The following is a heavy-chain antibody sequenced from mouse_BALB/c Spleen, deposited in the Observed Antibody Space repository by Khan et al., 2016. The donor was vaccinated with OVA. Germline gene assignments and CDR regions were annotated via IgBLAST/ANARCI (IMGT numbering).Heavy chain of an antibody. CDR2: VYPGTGYT. CDR3: ARDGAYGNYAWFAY. D-gene: IGHD2-1*01. Sequence: QVQLKQSGAELVRPGASVNLSCKTSGYIFTSYWIHWVKQRSGQGLEWIARVYPGTGYTYYNEKFKGQATLTADKSSSTAYLQPSSLKSEDAAVYFCARDGAYGNYAWFAYWGQGTLVTVSA. J-gene: IGHJ3*01. CDR1: GYIFTSYW. V-gene: IGHV1-76*01.